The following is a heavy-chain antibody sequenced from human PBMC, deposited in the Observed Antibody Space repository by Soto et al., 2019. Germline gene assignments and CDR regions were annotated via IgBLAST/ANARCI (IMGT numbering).Heavy chain of an antibody. V-gene: IGHV3-30-3*01. CDR2: ISYDGNKE. D-gene: IGHD3-22*01. CDR1: GFTFNHYS. CDR3: GRDGYYYDSSGQYPDH. Sequence: DLVESGGGVVQPGRSLALSCAASGFTFNHYSMHWVRQAPGKGLEWVAVISYDGNKEYYADSVKGRFTISRDNPKNTLYLHMSRLRPEDTALYYCGRDGYYYDSSGQYPDHWGQGTLVTVSS. J-gene: IGHJ4*02.